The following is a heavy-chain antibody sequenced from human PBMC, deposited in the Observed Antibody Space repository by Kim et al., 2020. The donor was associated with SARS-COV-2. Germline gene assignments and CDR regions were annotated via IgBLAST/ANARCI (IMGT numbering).Heavy chain of an antibody. CDR2: TSP. V-gene: IGHV3-74*01. Sequence: TSPSSPDSVKRRLTNSRDNAKNTLYLQMNSPRAEDTAVYYCARDPFASWGQGTLVTVSS. J-gene: IGHJ4*02. CDR3: ARDPFAS.